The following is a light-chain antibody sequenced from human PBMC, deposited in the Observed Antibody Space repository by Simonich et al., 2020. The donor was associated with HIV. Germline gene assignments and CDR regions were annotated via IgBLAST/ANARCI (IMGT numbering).Light chain of an antibody. Sequence: QSALTQPASVSGSPGQSLTISCPGTSSDVGGYNYVSWYQQHPGKAPKLMIYDVSKWPSGVPDRFSGSKSGNTASLTISGLQAEDEADYYCCSYAGSHTFVFGGGTKLTVL. CDR2: DVS. CDR1: SSDVGGYNY. CDR3: CSYAGSHTFV. V-gene: IGLV2-11*01. J-gene: IGLJ2*01.